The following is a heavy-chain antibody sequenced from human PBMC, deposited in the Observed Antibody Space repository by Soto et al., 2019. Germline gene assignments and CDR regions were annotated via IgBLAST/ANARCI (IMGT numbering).Heavy chain of an antibody. CDR1: GFTFDDYA. V-gene: IGHV3-9*01. D-gene: IGHD6-19*01. CDR3: AKVAPHSSGNSDYFHH. CDR2: ITWNGVNI. J-gene: IGHJ1*01. Sequence: EVQLVESGGGLVQPGRSLRLSCAASGFTFDDYAMHWVRQAPGKGLEWVSSITWNGVNIGYADSVKGRFTISRDNAKNSLYLQMNSLRAEDTALYYCAKVAPHSSGNSDYFHHWGQGTLVTVSS.